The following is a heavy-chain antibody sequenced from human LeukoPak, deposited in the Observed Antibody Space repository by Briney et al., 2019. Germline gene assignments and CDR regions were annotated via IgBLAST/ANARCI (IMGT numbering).Heavy chain of an antibody. D-gene: IGHD5-18*01. J-gene: IGHJ4*02. CDR1: GFTFSTYW. V-gene: IGHV3-23*01. CDR2: IFQGGGEI. CDR3: ATYRQVLLPFES. Sequence: AGGSLRLSCEASGFTFSTYWMSWVRQSPGKKGLEWVSSIFQGGGEIHYADSVRGRFTISRDNSKSTLFLQMNSLRAEDTAIYYCATYRQVLLPFESWGQGTLVTVSS.